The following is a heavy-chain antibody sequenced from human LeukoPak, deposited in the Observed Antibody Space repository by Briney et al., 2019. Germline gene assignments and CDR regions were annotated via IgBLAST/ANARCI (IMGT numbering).Heavy chain of an antibody. Sequence: PGGSLRLSCAASGFTFSNYWMAWVRQAPGKGLEWVGTIKRDGSEKYYVESVKGRFTISRDNARNSLYLQMSSLRVEDTAVYYCAKVPGDAGFYDYWGQGTLVTVSS. D-gene: IGHD3-9*01. V-gene: IGHV3-7*01. J-gene: IGHJ4*02. CDR3: AKVPGDAGFYDY. CDR1: GFTFSNYW. CDR2: IKRDGSEK.